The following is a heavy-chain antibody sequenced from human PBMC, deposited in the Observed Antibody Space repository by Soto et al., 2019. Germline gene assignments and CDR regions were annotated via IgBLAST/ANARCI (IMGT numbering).Heavy chain of an antibody. Sequence: EVQLVESGGGLVKPGGSLRLSCAASGFTFSNAWMIWVRRAPGGGLEWVGRIKDKSEGETTDYAAPVKGRFIISREDSESTLYLQMNSLQTEDTAVYYCATAGRIGWYSIAYWGRGTLVTVSS. CDR3: ATAGRIGWYSIAY. CDR1: GFTFSNAW. CDR2: IKDKSEGETT. D-gene: IGHD6-19*01. J-gene: IGHJ4*02. V-gene: IGHV3-15*07.